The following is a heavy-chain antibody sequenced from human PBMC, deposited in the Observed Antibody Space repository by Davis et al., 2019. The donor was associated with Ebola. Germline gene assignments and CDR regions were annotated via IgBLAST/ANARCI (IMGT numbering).Heavy chain of an antibody. CDR3: TKDILPGGADY. CDR2: ISWNSASI. J-gene: IGHJ4*02. V-gene: IGHV3-9*01. D-gene: IGHD2-21*01. CDR1: GFIFDDYS. Sequence: PGGSLRLSCAASGFIFDDYSMHWVRQAPGKGLQWVAGISWNSASIDYADSVKGRFTVSRDTAKNSLFLHMNNLRTEDTAFYFCTKDILPGGADYWGQGTLVTVSS.